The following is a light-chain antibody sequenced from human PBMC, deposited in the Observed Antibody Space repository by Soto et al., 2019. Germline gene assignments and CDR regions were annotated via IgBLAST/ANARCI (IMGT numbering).Light chain of an antibody. CDR1: GSNIGSNT. Sequence: QSVLTQPPSASGTPGQRVIISCSGSGSNIGSNTVNWFQQLPGTAPKLLIYNNDQRPSGVPDRFSGSKSGTSASLAISGLQSEDEADYYCAAWDASRNKVFGTGTKLTVL. CDR3: AAWDASRNKV. V-gene: IGLV1-44*01. J-gene: IGLJ1*01. CDR2: NND.